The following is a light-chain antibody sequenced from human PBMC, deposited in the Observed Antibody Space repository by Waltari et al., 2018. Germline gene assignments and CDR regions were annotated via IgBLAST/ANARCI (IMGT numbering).Light chain of an antibody. CDR1: QSVSSSY. Sequence: EIVLTQSPGTLSLSPGASATLSCRASQSVSSSYLAWYQHKPGQAPRLLIYSTSSRATGIPDRFSGSGSGTDFTLTISRLEPEDFAMYYCQQFGDSPPSWTFGQGTKVEIK. V-gene: IGKV3-20*01. CDR2: STS. J-gene: IGKJ1*01. CDR3: QQFGDSPPSWT.